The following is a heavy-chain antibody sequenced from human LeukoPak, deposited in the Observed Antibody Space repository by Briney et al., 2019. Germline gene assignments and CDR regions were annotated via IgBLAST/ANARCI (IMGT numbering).Heavy chain of an antibody. J-gene: IGHJ4*02. CDR2: INPNSGGT. D-gene: IGHD3-10*01. CDR3: ASHYYGSGSSQTFDY. CDR1: GYTFTGYY. Sequence: ASVKVSCKVSGYTFTGYYMHWVRQAPGQGLEWMGWINPNSGGTNYAQKFQGRVTMTRDTSISTAYMELSRLRSDDTAVYYCASHYYGSGSSQTFDYWGQGTLVTVSS. V-gene: IGHV1-2*02.